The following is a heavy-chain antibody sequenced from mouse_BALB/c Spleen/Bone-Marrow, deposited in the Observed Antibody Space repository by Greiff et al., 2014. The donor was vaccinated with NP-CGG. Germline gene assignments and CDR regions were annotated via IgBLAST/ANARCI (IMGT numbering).Heavy chain of an antibody. V-gene: IGHV14-3*02. Sequence: LVESGAELVKPGASVKLSCTASGFNIKDTYMHWVKQRPEQGLEWIGRIDPANGNTKYDPKFQGKATITADTSSNTAYLQLSSLTSEDTAVYYCASYYYGISSFAYWGQGTLVTVSA. J-gene: IGHJ3*01. D-gene: IGHD1-1*01. CDR1: GFNIKDTY. CDR3: ASYYYGISSFAY. CDR2: IDPANGNT.